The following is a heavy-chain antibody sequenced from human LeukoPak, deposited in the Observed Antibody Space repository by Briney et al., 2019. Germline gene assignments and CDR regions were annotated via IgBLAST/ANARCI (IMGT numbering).Heavy chain of an antibody. CDR1: GYTLTELS. J-gene: IGHJ5*02. CDR3: ARGVSSTSSWWFDP. V-gene: IGHV1-24*01. CDR2: FDPEDGET. D-gene: IGHD2-2*01. Sequence: GASVKVSCKVSGYTLTELSMHWVRQAPGKGLEWMGGFDPEDGETIYAQKFQGRATMTRDMSTRTDYMELSSLRYEDTAVYYCARGVSSTSSWWFDPWGQGTLVIVSS.